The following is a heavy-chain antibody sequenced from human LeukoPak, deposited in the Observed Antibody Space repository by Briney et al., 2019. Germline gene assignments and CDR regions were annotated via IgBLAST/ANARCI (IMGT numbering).Heavy chain of an antibody. V-gene: IGHV3-74*01. CDR2: ITNDGSST. D-gene: IGHD3-3*01. CDR1: GLTFSSHW. CDR3: ARELRFLLRHYFDY. Sequence: GESLRLSCAASGLTFSSHWMHWVRQAPGKGLVWVSRITNDGSSTTYADSVKGRFTISRDNSKNTLYLQMNSLRAEDTAVYYCARELRFLLRHYFDYWGQGTLVTVSS. J-gene: IGHJ4*02.